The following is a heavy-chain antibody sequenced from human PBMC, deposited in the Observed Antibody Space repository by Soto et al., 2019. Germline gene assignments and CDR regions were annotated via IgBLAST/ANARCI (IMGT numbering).Heavy chain of an antibody. J-gene: IGHJ6*01. D-gene: IGHD3-16*01. V-gene: IGHV3-7*05. CDR3: ARVGPVNYYGMDF. CDR1: GFTVSNYW. Sequence: PGGSLRLSCAASGFTVSNYWMSWVRQAPGKGLEWVTNIKQDGSEIYYVDSGKCRFTISRDHAKNSLFLQMNRLRAEHTAVYFCARVGPVNYYGMDFWRRGSTVTVSS. CDR2: IKQDGSEI.